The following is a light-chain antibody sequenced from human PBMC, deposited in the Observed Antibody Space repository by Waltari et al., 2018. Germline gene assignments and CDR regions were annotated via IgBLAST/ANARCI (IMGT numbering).Light chain of an antibody. CDR1: QSVGGN. CDR3: QQRRTWPSIT. Sequence: EIVLTQSPATLSLSPGQRGTLSCRPSQSVGGNLAWYQQKPGQAPRLLIYDASNRATGIPARFSGSGSGTDFTLTISSLEPEDFAVYYCQQRRTWPSITFGQGTRLDI. CDR2: DAS. J-gene: IGKJ5*01. V-gene: IGKV3-11*01.